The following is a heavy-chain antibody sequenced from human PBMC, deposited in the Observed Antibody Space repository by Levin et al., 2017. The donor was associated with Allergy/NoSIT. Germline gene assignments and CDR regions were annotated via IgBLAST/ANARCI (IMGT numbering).Heavy chain of an antibody. CDR2: IYAGGAT. CDR3: ARGGRLGDSFDI. D-gene: IGHD1-26*01. Sequence: PGGSLRLSCAASGFTVSSNYMTWVRQAPGKGLDWVSIIYAGGATYYADSVKGRFTISRDNPKNTLYLQVNSLRAEDTAVYYCARGGRLGDSFDIWGQGTMVTVSS. CDR1: GFTVSSNY. J-gene: IGHJ3*02. V-gene: IGHV3-53*01.